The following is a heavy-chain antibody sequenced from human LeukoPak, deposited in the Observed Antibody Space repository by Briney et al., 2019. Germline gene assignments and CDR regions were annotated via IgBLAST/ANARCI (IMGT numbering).Heavy chain of an antibody. J-gene: IGHJ6*02. CDR2: ISAYNGNT. D-gene: IGHD1-14*01. Sequence: GASVKVSCKASGYTLTSYGISWVRQAPGQGLEWMGWISAYNGNTNYAQKLQGRVTMTTDTSTSTAYMELRSLRSDDTAVYYCARAGRGPYYYYYYGMDVWGQGTTVTVSS. CDR3: ARAGRGPYYYYYYGMDV. V-gene: IGHV1-18*01. CDR1: GYTLTSYG.